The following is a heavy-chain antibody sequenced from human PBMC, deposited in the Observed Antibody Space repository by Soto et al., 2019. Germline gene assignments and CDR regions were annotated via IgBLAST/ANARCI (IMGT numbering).Heavy chain of an antibody. CDR3: ASDMGELPYYYYYGMDV. CDR1: GGTVSSYA. Sequence: QVQLVQSGAEVKKPGSSVKVSCKASGGTVSSYAISWVRQAPGQGLEWMGGIIPIFGTANYAQKCQGRVTITSDESTSTAYMELSSLRSEDTAVYYCASDMGELPYYYYYGMDVWGQGTTVTVSS. D-gene: IGHD3-16*01. CDR2: IIPIFGTA. J-gene: IGHJ6*02. V-gene: IGHV1-69*01.